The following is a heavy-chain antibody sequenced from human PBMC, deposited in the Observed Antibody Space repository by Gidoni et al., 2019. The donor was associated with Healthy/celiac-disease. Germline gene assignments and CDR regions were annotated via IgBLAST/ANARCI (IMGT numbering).Heavy chain of an antibody. V-gene: IGHV3-48*03. D-gene: IGHD3-9*01. Sequence: EVQLVESGGGLVQPGGSLGISCAASGFTFSSEELNWFRQAPGKGLGWVSYMSRSGSIIYYADSVNGRFTIARDNAKNSLYLQMNSLRAEDTVVYYCARGYPTYYDILTGYVDAFDIWGQGTMVTVSS. CDR2: MSRSGSII. J-gene: IGHJ3*02. CDR1: GFTFSSEE. CDR3: ARGYPTYYDILTGYVDAFDI.